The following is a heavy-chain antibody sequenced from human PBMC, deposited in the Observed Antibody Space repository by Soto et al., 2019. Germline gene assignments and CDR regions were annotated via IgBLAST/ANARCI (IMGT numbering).Heavy chain of an antibody. V-gene: IGHV5-10-1*01. CDR3: ARHDGGGTTSSYYGMDV. Sequence: LGESLKISCRGSGYSFTNYWITWVRQMPGKGLEWMGRIDPSDSFATYSPSFQGHVTISADTSTTTAYLQWSSLKASDTAMYFCARHDGGGTTSSYYGMDVWGQGTSVTVYS. CDR2: IDPSDSFA. D-gene: IGHD1-1*01. CDR1: GYSFTNYW. J-gene: IGHJ6*02.